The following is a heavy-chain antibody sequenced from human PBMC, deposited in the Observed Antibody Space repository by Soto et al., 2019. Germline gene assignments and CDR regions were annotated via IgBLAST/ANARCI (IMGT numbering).Heavy chain of an antibody. CDR2: INHSGST. CDR1: GGSFSGYY. J-gene: IGHJ5*02. Sequence: PSETLSLTCAVYGGSFSGYYWSWIRQPPGKGLEWIGEINHSGSTNYNPSLKSRVTISVDTSKNQFSLKLSSVTAADTAVYYCARAPSVRFLEWYNWFDPWGQGNLVTVSS. CDR3: ARAPSVRFLEWYNWFDP. V-gene: IGHV4-34*01. D-gene: IGHD3-3*01.